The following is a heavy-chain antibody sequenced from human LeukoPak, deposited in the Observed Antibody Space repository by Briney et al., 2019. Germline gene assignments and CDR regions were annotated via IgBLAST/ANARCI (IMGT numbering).Heavy chain of an antibody. V-gene: IGHV3-23*01. J-gene: IGHJ5*02. CDR1: GFTVSSTY. CDR3: AEVSYGSSGFLFDP. D-gene: IGHD3-22*01. Sequence: GGSLRLSCAASGFTVSSTYMSWVRQAPGKGLEWVSAITGRGGTPSYADCVKGRFPFSRNNSKTPLYLQMNSLRAEDTAVFYWAEVSYGSSGFLFDPCSQGTLATVS. CDR2: ITGRGGTP.